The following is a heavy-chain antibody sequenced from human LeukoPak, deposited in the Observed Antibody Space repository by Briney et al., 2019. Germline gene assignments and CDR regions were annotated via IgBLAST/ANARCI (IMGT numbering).Heavy chain of an antibody. V-gene: IGHV4-34*01. CDR2: INHSGST. Sequence: SETLSLTCAVYGGSFSGYYWSWIRQPPGKGLEWIGEINHSGSTNYNPSLKSRVTISVDTSKNQFSLKLSSVTAADTAVYYCARIITGTYFDWFDPWGQGTLVTVSS. CDR3: ARIITGTYFDWFDP. D-gene: IGHD1-7*01. J-gene: IGHJ5*02. CDR1: GGSFSGYY.